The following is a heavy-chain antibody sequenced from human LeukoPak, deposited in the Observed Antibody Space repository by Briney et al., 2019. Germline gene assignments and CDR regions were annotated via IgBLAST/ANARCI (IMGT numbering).Heavy chain of an antibody. CDR3: AKSPYYYGSGSSFDP. V-gene: IGHV3-43*02. J-gene: IGHJ5*02. D-gene: IGHD3-10*01. CDR2: ISGDGGST. Sequence: GGSLRLSCAASGFTFDDYAMHWVRQAPGKGLEWVSLISGDGGSTYYADSVKGRFTISRDNSKNSLYLQMNSLRTEDTALYYSAKSPYYYGSGSSFDPWGQGTLVTVSS. CDR1: GFTFDDYA.